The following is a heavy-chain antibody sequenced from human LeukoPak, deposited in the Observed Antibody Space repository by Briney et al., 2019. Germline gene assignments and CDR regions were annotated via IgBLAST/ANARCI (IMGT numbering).Heavy chain of an antibody. CDR3: ARFPRRDFGGNRVSFYI. CDR1: GYCFTSYW. J-gene: IGHJ3*02. D-gene: IGHD4-23*01. CDR2: ISTGDSDT. Sequence: GESLKISWKGGGYCFTSYWIGWGRQMGGKVLEWMGIISTGDSDTRYSPSFQGKVPSTADKSISPAYLQCSSLKAPDTAMYYCARFPRRDFGGNRVSFYIWDQGTMVTVSS. V-gene: IGHV5-51*01.